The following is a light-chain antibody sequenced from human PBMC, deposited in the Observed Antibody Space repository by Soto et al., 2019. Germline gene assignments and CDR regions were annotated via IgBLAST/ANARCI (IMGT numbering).Light chain of an antibody. V-gene: IGLV2-18*02. CDR2: EVS. Sequence: QSVLTQPPSGSGSPGQLVTISCTGASSDVGSYNRVSWYQQFPATAPKLLIYEVSNRPSGVPDRFSGSKSGNTASLTISGLQAEDEADYYCSSYTSSSTYVFGTGTKVTVL. J-gene: IGLJ1*01. CDR3: SSYTSSSTYV. CDR1: SSDVGSYNR.